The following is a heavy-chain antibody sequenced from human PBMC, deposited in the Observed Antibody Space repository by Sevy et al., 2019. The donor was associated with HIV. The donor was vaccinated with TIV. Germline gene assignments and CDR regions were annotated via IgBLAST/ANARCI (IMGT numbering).Heavy chain of an antibody. D-gene: IGHD3-9*01. CDR2: ILYDGSNK. CDR3: ARGAGSHYDILTGPFDY. V-gene: IGHV3-30-3*01. J-gene: IGHJ4*02. Sequence: GGSLRLSCAASGFTFSSYAMHWVRQAPGKGLEWVAVILYDGSNKYYADSVKGRFTISRDNSKNTLYLQMNSLRAEDTAVYYCARGAGSHYDILTGPFDYWGQGTLVTVSS. CDR1: GFTFSSYA.